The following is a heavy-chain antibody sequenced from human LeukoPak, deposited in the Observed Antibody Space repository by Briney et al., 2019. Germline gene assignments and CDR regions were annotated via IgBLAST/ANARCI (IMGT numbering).Heavy chain of an antibody. CDR3: ARDYYDSSAYYYSPY. D-gene: IGHD3-22*01. CDR2: IYYTGSP. V-gene: IGHV4-39*07. CDR1: GGSISNSDYF. J-gene: IGHJ4*02. Sequence: SETLSLTCTVSGGSISNSDYFWGWIRQPPGRGLEWIGSIYYTGSPYYNPSLKSRVTISVDTSKNQFSLKLSSVTAADTALYYCARDYYDSSAYYYSPYWGQGTLVAVSS.